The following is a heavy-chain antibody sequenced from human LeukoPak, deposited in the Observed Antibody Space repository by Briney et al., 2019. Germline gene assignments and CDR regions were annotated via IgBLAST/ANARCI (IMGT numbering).Heavy chain of an antibody. Sequence: SETLSLTCTVSGGSISSYYWSWIRQPPGKGLEWIGYIYYSGSTNYHPSLKSRVTISVDTSKNQFSLKLSSVTAADTAVYYCARLYRSSTGDAFDIWGQGTMVTVSS. V-gene: IGHV4-59*01. CDR1: GGSISSYY. CDR2: IYYSGST. J-gene: IGHJ3*02. CDR3: ARLYRSSTGDAFDI. D-gene: IGHD6-6*01.